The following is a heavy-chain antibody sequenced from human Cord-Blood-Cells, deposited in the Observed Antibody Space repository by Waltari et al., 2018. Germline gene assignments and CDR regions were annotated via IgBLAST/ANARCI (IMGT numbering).Heavy chain of an antibody. CDR3: ASGLLFGAVDY. J-gene: IGHJ4*02. CDR1: GGSIGSYY. CDR2: IYYSGST. D-gene: IGHD5-12*01. Sequence: QVQLQASGPGRVKPSETLSLTRTSSGGSIGSYYWSWIRQPPGKGLEWIGYIYYSGSTNYNPSLKSRVTISVDTSKNQFSLKLSSVTAADTAVYYCASGLLFGAVDYWGQGTLVTVSS. V-gene: IGHV4-59*08.